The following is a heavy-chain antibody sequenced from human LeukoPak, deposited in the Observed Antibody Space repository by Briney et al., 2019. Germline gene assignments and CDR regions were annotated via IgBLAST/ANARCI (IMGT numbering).Heavy chain of an antibody. CDR1: GGSFSGYY. CDR3: ARAQNYYGDYVGDAFDI. CDR2: INHSGST. J-gene: IGHJ3*02. Sequence: SETLSLTCAVYGGSFSGYYWSLIRQPPGKGLEWIEEINHSGSTNYNPSLKSRVTISVDTSKNQFSLKLNSVTAADTAVYYCARAQNYYGDYVGDAFDIWGQGTMVTVSS. V-gene: IGHV4-34*01. D-gene: IGHD4-17*01.